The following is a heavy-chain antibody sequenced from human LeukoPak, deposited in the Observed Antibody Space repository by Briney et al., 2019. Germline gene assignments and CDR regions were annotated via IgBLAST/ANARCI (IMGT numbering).Heavy chain of an antibody. CDR1: GFTFSNYW. CDR3: AGGRYSNRFDY. V-gene: IGHV3-7*03. CDR2: ISQDGSGK. J-gene: IGHJ5*01. Sequence: GGSLRLSCGASGFTFSNYWMSWVRQAPGKGLEWVINISQDGSGKNYADSVEGRFTVSRDTAKNSLYLQMNSLRAEDTAVYYCAGGRYSNRFDYWGQGTLVTVSS. D-gene: IGHD2-2*02.